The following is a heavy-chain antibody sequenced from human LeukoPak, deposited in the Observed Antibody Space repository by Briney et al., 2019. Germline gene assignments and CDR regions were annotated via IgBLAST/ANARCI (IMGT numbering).Heavy chain of an antibody. Sequence: PGGSLRLSCAVSGFSLSDYGIHWVRQAPGKGLEWVAFIAYDGTSKFYADSVKGRFTISRDISRSTLYLQMNSLWPEDTAVYYCARDRPGYTSSWYSPFDYWGQGTLVTVSS. J-gene: IGHJ4*02. V-gene: IGHV3-30*02. CDR2: IAYDGTSK. CDR1: GFSLSDYG. CDR3: ARDRPGYTSSWYSPFDY. D-gene: IGHD6-13*01.